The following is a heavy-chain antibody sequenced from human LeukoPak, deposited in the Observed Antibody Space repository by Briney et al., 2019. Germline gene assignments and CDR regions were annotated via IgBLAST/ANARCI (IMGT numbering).Heavy chain of an antibody. Sequence: PSETLSLTCAVYGGSFSGYYWSWIRQPPGKGLEWIGEINHSGSTNYNPSLKSRVTMSVDTSKNQFSLKLSSVTAADTAVYYCARVWGATTGFYFDYWGQGTLVTVSS. D-gene: IGHD1-26*01. CDR3: ARVWGATTGFYFDY. V-gene: IGHV4-34*01. CDR1: GGSFSGYY. CDR2: INHSGST. J-gene: IGHJ4*02.